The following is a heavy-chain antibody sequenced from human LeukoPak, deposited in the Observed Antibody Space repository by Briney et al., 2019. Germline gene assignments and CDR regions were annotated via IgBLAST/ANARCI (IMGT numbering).Heavy chain of an antibody. CDR2: IHYSGST. D-gene: IGHD6-19*01. V-gene: IGHV4-39*07. Sequence: SETLSLTCTVSGGSISSSSYYWGWIRQPPGKGLEWIGSIHYSGSTNYNPSLKSRVTMSVDTSKNQFSLNLSSVTALDTAVYYCARIFLGYSTGWYFDYWGQGTLVTVSS. J-gene: IGHJ4*02. CDR3: ARIFLGYSTGWYFDY. CDR1: GGSISSSSYY.